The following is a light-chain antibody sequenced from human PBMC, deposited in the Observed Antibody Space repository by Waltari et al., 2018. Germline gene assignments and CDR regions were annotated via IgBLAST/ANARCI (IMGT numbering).Light chain of an antibody. CDR1: QRVSSN. CDR2: GAS. V-gene: IGKV3-15*01. CDR3: QQYNNWPPLFT. Sequence: EIVMTQSPATLSVSPGERATLSCRASQRVSSNLAWYQQKPGQAPRLLIYGASTRATGIPARFSGSGSGTEFTLTISSMQSEDFAVYYFQQYNNWPPLFTFGPGTKVDIK. J-gene: IGKJ3*01.